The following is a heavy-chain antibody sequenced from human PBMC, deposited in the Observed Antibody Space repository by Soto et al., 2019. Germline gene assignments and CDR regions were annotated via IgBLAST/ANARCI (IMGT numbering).Heavy chain of an antibody. CDR3: ARAGRYSGSYPFGYYYYGMDV. D-gene: IGHD1-26*01. J-gene: IGHJ6*02. Sequence: GGSLRLSCAASGFTFSSYSMNWVRQAPGKGLEWVSYISSSSSTIYYADSVKGRFTISRDNAKNSLYLQMNSLRDEDTAVYYCARAGRYSGSYPFGYYYYGMDVWGQGTTVTVSS. V-gene: IGHV3-48*02. CDR1: GFTFSSYS. CDR2: ISSSSSTI.